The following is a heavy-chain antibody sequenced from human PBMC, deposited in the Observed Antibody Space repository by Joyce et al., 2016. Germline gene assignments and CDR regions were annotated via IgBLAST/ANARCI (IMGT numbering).Heavy chain of an antibody. CDR2: ISVKNGNT. CDR3: ARFPISQWLVPSHWFDP. V-gene: IGHV1-18*01. J-gene: IGHJ5*02. CDR1: GYTFSSYG. D-gene: IGHD6-19*01. Sequence: QIHLVQSGAEVKKPGASVKVSCKASGYTFSSYGISWVRQAPGQGLEWMGWISVKNGNTNYSQTLQGRVTMTTDTSTSLRSDDTAVYYCARFPISQWLVPSHWFDPWGQGTLVIVSS.